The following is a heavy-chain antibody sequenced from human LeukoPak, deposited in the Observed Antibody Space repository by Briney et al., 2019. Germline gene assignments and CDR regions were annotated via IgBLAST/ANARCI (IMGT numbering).Heavy chain of an antibody. V-gene: IGHV4-34*01. CDR1: GGSFSGYY. D-gene: IGHD3-10*01. Sequence: PSEALSLTCAVYGGSFSGYYWSWIRQPAGKGLEWIGNIYYSGSTYYNPSLKSRVTISVDTSKNQFSLKLSSVTAADTAVYYCARGIGGSGDYWGQGTLVTVSS. J-gene: IGHJ4*02. CDR2: IYYSGST. CDR3: ARGIGGSGDY.